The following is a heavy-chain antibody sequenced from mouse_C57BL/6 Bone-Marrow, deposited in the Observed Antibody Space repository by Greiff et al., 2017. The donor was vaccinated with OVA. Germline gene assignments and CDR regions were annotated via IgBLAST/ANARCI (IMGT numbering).Heavy chain of an antibody. Sequence: EVQLQQSGPELVKPGASVKIPCKASGYTFTDYNMDWVKQSHGKSLEWIGDINPNNGGTIYNQKFKGKATLTVDKSSSTAYMELRSLTSEDTAVYYCARDYSNGDAMDYWGQGTSVTVSS. CDR3: ARDYSNGDAMDY. CDR1: GYTFTDYN. V-gene: IGHV1-18*01. J-gene: IGHJ4*01. CDR2: INPNNGGT. D-gene: IGHD2-5*01.